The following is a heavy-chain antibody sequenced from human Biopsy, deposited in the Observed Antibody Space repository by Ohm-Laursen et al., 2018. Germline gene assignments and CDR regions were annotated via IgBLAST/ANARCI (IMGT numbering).Heavy chain of an antibody. CDR3: GNEIYGRDY. J-gene: IGHJ4*02. D-gene: IGHD4-17*01. CDR2: NDRSGNT. V-gene: IGHV4-34*08. CDR1: GSTSSDYY. Sequence: TLSLTCAVYGSTSSDYYWSWIRQPPGKGLEWLGQNDRSGNTNYNPSPKGRLTISANTSKNQFSLKLTSVIAADTAVYFCGNEIYGRDYWGQGALVTVSS.